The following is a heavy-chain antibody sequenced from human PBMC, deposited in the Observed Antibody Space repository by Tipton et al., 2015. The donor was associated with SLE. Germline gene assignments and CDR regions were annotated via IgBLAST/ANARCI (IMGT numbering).Heavy chain of an antibody. CDR3: ARDLLTGSDY. D-gene: IGHD7-27*01. CDR2: IYYSGST. V-gene: IGHV4-59*11. CDR1: GGSISSHY. Sequence: TLSLTCTVSGGSISSHYWSWIRQPPGKGLEWIGYIYYSGSTNYNPSLKSRVTISVDTSKNQFSLQLNSVTPEDTAVYYCARDLLTGSDYWGQGTLVTVSS. J-gene: IGHJ4*02.